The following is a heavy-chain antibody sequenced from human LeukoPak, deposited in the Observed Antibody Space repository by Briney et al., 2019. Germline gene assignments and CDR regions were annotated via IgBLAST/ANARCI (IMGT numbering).Heavy chain of an antibody. CDR1: GYTFTDYY. V-gene: IGHV1-69-2*01. Sequence: ASVKVSCKVSGYTFTDYYMHWVQQAPGKGLEWMGLVDPEDGETIYAEKFQGRVTITADTSTDTAYMELSSLRSEDTAVYYCATGVEQQLPHGGMDVWGQGTTVTVSS. D-gene: IGHD6-13*01. CDR2: VDPEDGET. CDR3: ATGVEQQLPHGGMDV. J-gene: IGHJ6*02.